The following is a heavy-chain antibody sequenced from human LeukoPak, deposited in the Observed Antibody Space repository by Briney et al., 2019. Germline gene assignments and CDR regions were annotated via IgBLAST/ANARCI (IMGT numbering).Heavy chain of an antibody. CDR3: ARAYGYCSAGSCYYYGMDV. CDR2: IHLGDSDT. CDR1: GYSFTTHW. V-gene: IGHV5-51*01. Sequence: GESLKISCKGSGYSFTTHWIAWVRQMPGKGLEWMGIIHLGDSDTRYSPSLQGQVTISADKSISTAYLQWSSLKASDTAMYYCARAYGYCSAGSCYYYGMDVWGQGTTVTVSS. D-gene: IGHD2-15*01. J-gene: IGHJ6*02.